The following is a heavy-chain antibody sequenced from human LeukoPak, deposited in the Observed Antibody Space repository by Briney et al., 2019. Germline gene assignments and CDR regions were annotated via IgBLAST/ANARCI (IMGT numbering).Heavy chain of an antibody. CDR3: ARTIMIRGGNDY. CDR2: IWFDESNK. CDR1: GFTFSGSA. D-gene: IGHD3-10*01. V-gene: IGHV3-33*08. J-gene: IGHJ4*02. Sequence: GGSLRLSCAASGFTFSGSAMHWVRQAPGRGLEWVAVIWFDESNKYYADSVKGRFTISRDNSKNTLYLQMNSLRAEDTAVYYCARTIMIRGGNDYWGQGTLVTVSS.